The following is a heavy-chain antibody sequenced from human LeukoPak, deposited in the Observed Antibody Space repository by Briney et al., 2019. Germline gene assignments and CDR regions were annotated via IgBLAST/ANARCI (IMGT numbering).Heavy chain of an antibody. CDR2: FDPEDGET. J-gene: IGHJ5*02. CDR1: GYTLTELS. CDR3: ATAAGTGVFFDP. D-gene: IGHD6-13*01. V-gene: IGHV1-24*01. Sequence: ASVKVSRKVSGYTLTELSMHWVRQAPGKGLEWMGGFDPEDGETIYAQKFQGRVTMTEDTSTDTAYMELSSLRSEDTAVYYCATAAGTGVFFDPWGQGTLVTVSS.